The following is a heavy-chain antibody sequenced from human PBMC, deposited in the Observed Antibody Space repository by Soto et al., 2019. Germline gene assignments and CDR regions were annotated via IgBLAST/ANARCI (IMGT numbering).Heavy chain of an antibody. CDR3: ARDPPSRYCSSSSCFYGMDV. V-gene: IGHV1-18*01. CDR1: GYTFTSYG. J-gene: IGHJ6*02. Sequence: VASVKVSCKASGYTFTSYGISWVRQAPGQGLEWMGWISAYNGNTNYAQKLQGRVTMTTDTATSAAYMELRSLRSDDTAVYYCARDPPSRYCSSSSCFYGMDVWGQGTTVTVSS. CDR2: ISAYNGNT. D-gene: IGHD2-2*01.